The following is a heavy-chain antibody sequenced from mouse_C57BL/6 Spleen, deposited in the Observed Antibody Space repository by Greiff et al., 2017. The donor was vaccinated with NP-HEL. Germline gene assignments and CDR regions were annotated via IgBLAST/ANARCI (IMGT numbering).Heavy chain of an antibody. J-gene: IGHJ3*01. CDR2: INPNNGGT. CDR1: GYTFTDYY. Sequence: VQLQQSGPELVKPGASVKISCKASGYTFTDYYMNWVKQSHGKSLEWIGDINPNNGGTSYNQKFKGKATLTVDKSSITAYMELRSLTSEDSAVYYCARTTYYGSSWFAYWGQGTLVTVSA. V-gene: IGHV1-26*01. D-gene: IGHD1-1*01. CDR3: ARTTYYGSSWFAY.